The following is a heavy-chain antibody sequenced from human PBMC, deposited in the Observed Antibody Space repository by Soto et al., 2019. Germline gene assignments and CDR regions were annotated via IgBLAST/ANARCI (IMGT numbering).Heavy chain of an antibody. D-gene: IGHD1-26*01. CDR3: AKDVVVGATPGLGDYYYCYGMDV. CDR2: ISYDGSNK. Sequence: QVQLVESGGGVVQPGRSLRLSCAASGFTLSSYGMHWVRQAPGKGLEWVAVISYDGSNKYYADSVKGRFTISRDNSKNTLYLQMNSLRAEDTAVYYCAKDVVVGATPGLGDYYYCYGMDVWGQGTTVTVSS. V-gene: IGHV3-30*18. J-gene: IGHJ6*02. CDR1: GFTLSSYG.